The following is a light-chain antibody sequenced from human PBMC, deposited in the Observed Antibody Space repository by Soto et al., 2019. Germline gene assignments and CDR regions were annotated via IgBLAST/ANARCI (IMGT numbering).Light chain of an antibody. Sequence: EIVMTQSPATLSLSPGERATLSCRASQGISSYLAWYQQKPGQAPRLLIYDASTRATGIPARFSGSGSGTEFTLTISSLESADFAVYYCQQYNNWPRTFGLGTKVDIK. J-gene: IGKJ3*01. CDR3: QQYNNWPRT. CDR2: DAS. V-gene: IGKV3-15*01. CDR1: QGISSY.